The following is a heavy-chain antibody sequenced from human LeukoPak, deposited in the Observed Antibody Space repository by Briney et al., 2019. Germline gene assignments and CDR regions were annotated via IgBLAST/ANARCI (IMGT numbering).Heavy chain of an antibody. CDR1: GGSISSGDYY. CDR3: ARDSFSREEYYFDY. V-gene: IGHV4-30-4*02. J-gene: IGHJ4*02. D-gene: IGHD1-26*01. Sequence: PSETLSLTCTVSGGSISSGDYYWSWIRQPPGKGLEWIGYIYYSGSTYYNPSLKSRVTISVDTSKNQFSLKLSSVTAADTAVYYCARDSFSREEYYFDYWGQGTLVTVSS. CDR2: IYYSGST.